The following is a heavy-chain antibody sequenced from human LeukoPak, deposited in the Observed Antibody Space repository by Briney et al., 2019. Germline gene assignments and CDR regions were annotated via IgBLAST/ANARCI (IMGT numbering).Heavy chain of an antibody. CDR2: ISDYNGNT. CDR1: GYTFTSYG. CDR3: ARDHGAAARTTYGMDV. D-gene: IGHD2-2*01. J-gene: IGHJ6*02. Sequence: GSLNVSCTASGYTFTSYGISWVRQAPGQGVKGLGWISDYNGNTNYAQKLQGRVTMTTDTSTSTAYMELRSLRSDDTAVYYCARDHGAAARTTYGMDVWGQGTTVTVSS. V-gene: IGHV1-18*01.